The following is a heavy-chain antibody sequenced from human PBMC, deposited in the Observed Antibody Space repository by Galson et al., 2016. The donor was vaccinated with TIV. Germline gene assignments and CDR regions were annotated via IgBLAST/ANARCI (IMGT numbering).Heavy chain of an antibody. CDR3: ATGRNTALDTYPYYYGMDV. V-gene: IGHV1-69*13. D-gene: IGHD5-18*01. Sequence: SVKVSCKASGGTFRMFVFSWLRQAPGQGLEWMGVINPLFGTTNYAQTFQGRLTITADESTSSVYMEMTSLRSDDPAVYFCATGRNTALDTYPYYYGMDVVGQGATFTVCS. CDR2: INPLFGTT. J-gene: IGHJ6*02. CDR1: GGTFRMFV.